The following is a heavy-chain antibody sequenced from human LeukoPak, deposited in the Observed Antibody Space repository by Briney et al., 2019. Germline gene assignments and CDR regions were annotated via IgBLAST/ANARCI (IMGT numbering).Heavy chain of an antibody. J-gene: IGHJ6*03. Sequence: ASVTVSCKAPGYTFTSYGISWVRQAPGQGLEWMGWINPNSGGTNYAQKFQGRVTMTRDTSISTAYMELSRLRSDDTAVYYCARDLRTWRYGYYYYYMDVWGKGTTVTVSS. CDR1: GYTFTSYG. V-gene: IGHV1-2*02. CDR2: INPNSGGT. D-gene: IGHD4-17*01. CDR3: ARDLRTWRYGYYYYYMDV.